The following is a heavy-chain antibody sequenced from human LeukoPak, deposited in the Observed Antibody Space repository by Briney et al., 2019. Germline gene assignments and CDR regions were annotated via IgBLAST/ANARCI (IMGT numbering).Heavy chain of an antibody. D-gene: IGHD3-22*01. CDR1: GFTFSSYS. J-gene: IGHJ4*02. CDR2: ISSSSSYI. Sequence: PGGSLRLSCAASGFTFSSYSMNWVRQAPGKGLEWVSSISSSSSYIYYADSVKGRFTISRDNAKNSLYLQMNSLRAEDTAVYYCARELPDSSGYLDYWGQETLVTASS. V-gene: IGHV3-21*01. CDR3: ARELPDSSGYLDY.